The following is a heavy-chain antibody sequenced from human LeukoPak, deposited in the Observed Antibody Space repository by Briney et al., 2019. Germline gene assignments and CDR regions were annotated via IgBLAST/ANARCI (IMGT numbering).Heavy chain of an antibody. Sequence: ASVKLSCKASGYTFTCCYMHWVRHAPGPGLEWMGWININSGGTNSAQKLQGRVTMTRDTSISTAYMELSRLRSDDTAVYYCARVNYYDSSGYQCWGQGTLVTVSS. D-gene: IGHD3-22*01. J-gene: IGHJ4*02. V-gene: IGHV1-2*02. CDR3: ARVNYYDSSGYQC. CDR2: ININSGGT. CDR1: GYTFTCCY.